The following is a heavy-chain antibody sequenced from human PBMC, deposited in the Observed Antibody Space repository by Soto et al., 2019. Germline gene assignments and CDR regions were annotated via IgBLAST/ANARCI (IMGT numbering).Heavy chain of an antibody. V-gene: IGHV3-74*01. CDR2: IDNDGSTR. CDR1: GFTFSTYW. Sequence: GGSLRLSCAASGFTFSTYWMHWVRQAPWRGLVWVSRIDNDGSTRTYADSVKGRFTISRDNAKNTLYLQMNSLRAEDTAVYYCARAKQINYFGSSGYYSGPFDIWGQGTMVTVSS. D-gene: IGHD3-22*01. CDR3: ARAKQINYFGSSGYYSGPFDI. J-gene: IGHJ3*02.